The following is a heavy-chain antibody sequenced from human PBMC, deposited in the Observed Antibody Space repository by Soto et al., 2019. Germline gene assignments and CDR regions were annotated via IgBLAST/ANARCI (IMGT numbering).Heavy chain of an antibody. V-gene: IGHV3-9*01. J-gene: IGHJ5*02. CDR1: GFTFDDYA. CDR3: AKEVTGVEHSSSARGLNWFDP. CDR2: ISWNSGSI. Sequence: GGSLRLSCAASGFTFDDYAMHWVRQAPGKGLEWVSGISWNSGSIGYADSVKGRFTISRDNAKNSLYLQMNSLRAEDTALYYCAKEVTGVEHSSSARGLNWFDPWGQGTLVTVSS. D-gene: IGHD6-6*01.